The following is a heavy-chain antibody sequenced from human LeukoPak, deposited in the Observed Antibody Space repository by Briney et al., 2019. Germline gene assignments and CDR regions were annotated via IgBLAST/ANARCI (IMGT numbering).Heavy chain of an antibody. Sequence: GGSLRLSCAASGFTFSSSSMNWVRQAPGKGLEWVSSIGRNSTYIYYAYSVKGRFTISRDNAKNSLYLQMNSLRAEDTAVYYCARGFCSSSSCYYYFEYWGQGTLVTVSS. CDR2: IGRNSTYI. CDR1: GFTFSSSS. CDR3: ARGFCSSSSCYYYFEY. D-gene: IGHD2-2*01. J-gene: IGHJ4*02. V-gene: IGHV3-21*01.